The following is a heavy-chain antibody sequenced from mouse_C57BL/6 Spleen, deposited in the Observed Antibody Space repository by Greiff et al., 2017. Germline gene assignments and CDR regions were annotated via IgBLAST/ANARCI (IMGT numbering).Heavy chain of an antibody. Sequence: VKLKQSGPGLVAPSQSLSITCTVSGFSLTSYGVSWVRQPPGKGLEWLGVIWGDGSTNYHSALISRLSISKDNSKNQVFLKLNSLQPDDTATYSCAKTDDPAWFAYWGQGTLVTVSA. CDR2: IWGDGST. J-gene: IGHJ3*01. CDR3: AKTDDPAWFAY. D-gene: IGHD2-12*01. CDR1: GFSLTSYG. V-gene: IGHV2-3*01.